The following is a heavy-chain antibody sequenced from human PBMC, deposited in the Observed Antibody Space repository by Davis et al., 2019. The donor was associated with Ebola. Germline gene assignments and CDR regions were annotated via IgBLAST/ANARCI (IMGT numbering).Heavy chain of an antibody. J-gene: IGHJ5*02. Sequence: AASVKVSCKASGYDFSSDGISWVRQAPGQGLEWMGWISVYNGDTKYGKKFQGRMTMTTDRSTSTAYMELSSLRSEDTAVYYCARVQEILYWAGAGHNWFDPWGQGTLVTVSS. CDR2: ISVYNGDT. V-gene: IGHV1-18*04. CDR3: ARVQEILYWAGAGHNWFDP. D-gene: IGHD2-8*02. CDR1: GYDFSSDG.